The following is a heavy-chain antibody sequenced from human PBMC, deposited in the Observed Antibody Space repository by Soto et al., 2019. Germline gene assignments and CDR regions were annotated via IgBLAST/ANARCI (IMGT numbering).Heavy chain of an antibody. Sequence: GGSLRLSCAASGFTFDDYAMHWVRQAPGKGLEWVSGISWNSGSIGYADSVKGRFTISRDNAKNSLYLQMNSLRAEDTALYYCAKAETIAVAGTHYYYMDVWGKGTTVTVSS. CDR1: GFTFDDYA. CDR3: AKAETIAVAGTHYYYMDV. CDR2: ISWNSGSI. J-gene: IGHJ6*03. V-gene: IGHV3-9*01. D-gene: IGHD6-19*01.